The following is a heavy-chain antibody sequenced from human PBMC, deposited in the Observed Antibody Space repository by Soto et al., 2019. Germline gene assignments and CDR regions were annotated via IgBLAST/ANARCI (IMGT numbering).Heavy chain of an antibody. CDR2: INAYNGNT. V-gene: IGHV1-18*01. J-gene: IGHJ6*02. CDR1: GYSFTRYG. D-gene: IGHD3-16*01. Sequence: QVQLVQSGAEVKNPGASVKVSCKASGYSFTRYGIGWARQAPGQGLEWMGWINAYNGNTNYAQNLQGRLTLTTDTSTTTAYMELRSLRSNDTAIYYCAMVDVYVTPSPQDVWGQGTTGTVSS. CDR3: AMVDVYVTPSPQDV.